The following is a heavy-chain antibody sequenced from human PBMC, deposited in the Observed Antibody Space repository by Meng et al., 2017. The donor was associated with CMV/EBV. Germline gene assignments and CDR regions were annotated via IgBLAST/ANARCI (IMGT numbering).Heavy chain of an antibody. CDR2: ISSSGSTI. CDR3: ARGFHWFDP. V-gene: IGHV3-48*03. CDR1: GFTFSSYE. Sequence: LSLTCAASGFTFSSYEMNWVRQAPGKGLEWVSYISSSGSTIYYADSVKGRFTISRDNAKNSLYLQMNSLRAEDTAVYYCARGFHWFDPWGQGTLVTVSS. J-gene: IGHJ5*02.